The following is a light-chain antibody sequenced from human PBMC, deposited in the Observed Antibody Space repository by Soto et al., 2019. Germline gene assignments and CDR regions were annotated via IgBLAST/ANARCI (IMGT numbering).Light chain of an antibody. Sequence: DIQMTQSPSSLSSAVGDRVTITCQASQDISNYLNWYQQKPGKAPKLLIYDASNLETGVTSRFSGSGSGTYFIFTISILQPEDIATYYCQQYDTLPYTLCQGTKLE. CDR2: DAS. CDR3: QQYDTLPYT. CDR1: QDISNY. V-gene: IGKV1-33*01. J-gene: IGKJ2*01.